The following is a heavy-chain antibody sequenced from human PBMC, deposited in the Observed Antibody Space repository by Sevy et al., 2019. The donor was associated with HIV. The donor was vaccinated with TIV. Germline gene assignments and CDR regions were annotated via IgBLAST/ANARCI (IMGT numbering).Heavy chain of an antibody. CDR3: ARLFYGLAEY. J-gene: IGHJ4*02. Sequence: GGSLRLSCAASGFTFSSYWMSWVRQAPGKGLEWLATINLDGSETFYVDSVKGRFTISRHNPRKSVYLQMTSLSAEDTAVYYCARLFYGLAEYWGQGTLVTVSS. D-gene: IGHD3-10*01. CDR2: INLDGSET. V-gene: IGHV3-7*01. CDR1: GFTFSSYW.